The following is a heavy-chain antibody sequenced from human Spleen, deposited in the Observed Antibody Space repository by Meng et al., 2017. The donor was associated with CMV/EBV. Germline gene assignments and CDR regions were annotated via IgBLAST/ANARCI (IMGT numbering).Heavy chain of an antibody. CDR1: GYSFTSYW. V-gene: IGHV5-51*01. Sequence: SGYSFTSYWIAWVRQIPGKGLEWMGIIYPGDSDTTYSPSFQGQVNISADKSISTTYLQWSSLKASDTAMYDCARQLDTRTWDNWFDPWGQGTLVTVSS. D-gene: IGHD2-2*01. CDR2: IYPGDSDT. CDR3: ARQLDTRTWDNWFDP. J-gene: IGHJ5*02.